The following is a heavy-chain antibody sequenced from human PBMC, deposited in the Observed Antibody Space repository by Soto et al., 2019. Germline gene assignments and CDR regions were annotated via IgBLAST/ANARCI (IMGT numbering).Heavy chain of an antibody. D-gene: IGHD6-19*01. V-gene: IGHV3-48*02. Sequence: EVQLVESGGGLVQPGGPLRLTCVASGFPFSIYSMNWVRQAPGKGLEWSSYITSDTNTIKYADSVKGRFTISRDNAKNFMYLQMNSLRDEDTAVYFCARSVEGHFDYWGQGTVVTVSS. CDR2: ITSDTNTI. CDR1: GFPFSIYS. CDR3: ARSVEGHFDY. J-gene: IGHJ4*02.